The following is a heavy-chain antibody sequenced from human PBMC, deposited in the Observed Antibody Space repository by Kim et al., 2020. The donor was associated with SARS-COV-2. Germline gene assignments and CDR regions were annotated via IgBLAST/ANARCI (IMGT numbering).Heavy chain of an antibody. Sequence: GGSLRLSCAASGFTFSSHWMYWVHQVPGKGLMWVSRIDGDGSGTNYADSVKGRFTISRDNAKSTLYLQMNSLRVDDTAVYYCARDENWSLDYWGQGTLVTVSS. D-gene: IGHD1-1*01. CDR3: ARDENWSLDY. CDR1: GFTFSSHW. J-gene: IGHJ4*02. V-gene: IGHV3-74*01. CDR2: IDGDGSGT.